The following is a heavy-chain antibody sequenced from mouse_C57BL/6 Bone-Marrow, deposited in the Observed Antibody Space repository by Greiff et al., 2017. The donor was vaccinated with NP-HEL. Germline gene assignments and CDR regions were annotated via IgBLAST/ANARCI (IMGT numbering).Heavy chain of an antibody. V-gene: IGHV1-54*01. D-gene: IGHD2-4*01. CDR3: ARGAYYEYEGGPLDY. Sequence: QVQLQQSGAELVRPGTSVKVSCKASGYAFTNYLIEWVKQRPGQGLEWIGVINPGSGGTNYNEKFKGKATLTADKSSSTAYMQLSSLTSEDSAVYFCARGAYYEYEGGPLDYWGQGTTLTVSP. CDR1: GYAFTNYL. J-gene: IGHJ2*01. CDR2: INPGSGGT.